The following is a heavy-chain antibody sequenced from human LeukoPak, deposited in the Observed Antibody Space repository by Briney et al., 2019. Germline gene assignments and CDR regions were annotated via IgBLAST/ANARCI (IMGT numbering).Heavy chain of an antibody. CDR1: GFTFDDYA. D-gene: IGHD1-26*01. J-gene: IGHJ3*02. V-gene: IGHV3-9*01. CDR2: ISWNSGSI. CDR3: AKDWSPIVGATTDAFDI. Sequence: GRSLRLSCAASGFTFDDYAMHWVRQAPGKGLEWVSGISWNSGSIGYADSVKGRFTISRDNAKNSLYLQMNSLRAEDTAVYYCAKDWSPIVGATTDAFDIWGQGTMVTVSS.